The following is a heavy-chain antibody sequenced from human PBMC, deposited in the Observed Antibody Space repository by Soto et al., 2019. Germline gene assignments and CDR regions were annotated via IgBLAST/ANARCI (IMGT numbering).Heavy chain of an antibody. J-gene: IGHJ6*02. Sequence: SLRLSCAASGFTFSNYGMHWVRQAPGKGLEWVAFISDDGSNKYYADSMKGRLTMSRDNSKRTLYLQMSSLRVEDTAVYYCTKRRNVLRFLEWSSGMEVWGQGTTVTVSS. CDR3: TKRRNVLRFLEWSSGMEV. CDR1: GFTFSNYG. CDR2: ISDDGSNK. D-gene: IGHD3-3*01. V-gene: IGHV3-30*18.